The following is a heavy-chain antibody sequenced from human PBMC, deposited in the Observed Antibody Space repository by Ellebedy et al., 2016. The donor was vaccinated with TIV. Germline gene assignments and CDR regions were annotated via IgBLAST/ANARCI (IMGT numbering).Heavy chain of an antibody. D-gene: IGHD5-12*01. CDR3: TTEWGGEWLRFDY. J-gene: IGHJ4*02. CDR1: GFTFSSYS. CDR2: IKSKTDGGTT. V-gene: IGHV3-15*01. Sequence: GESLKISXAASGFTFSSYSMNWVRQAPGKGLEWVGRIKSKTDGGTTDYAAPVKGRFTISRDDSKNTLYLQMNSLKTEDTAVYYCTTEWGGEWLRFDYWGQGTLVTVSS.